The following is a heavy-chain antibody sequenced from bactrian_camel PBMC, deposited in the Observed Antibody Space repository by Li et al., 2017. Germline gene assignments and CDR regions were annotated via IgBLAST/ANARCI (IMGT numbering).Heavy chain of an antibody. J-gene: IGHJ4*01. CDR1: GFTSRNYY. V-gene: IGHV3S6*01. CDR2: KYGVSTET. D-gene: IGHD6*01. Sequence: HVQLVESGGGLVQPGGSLRLSCSASGFTSRNYYINWVHQAPGKGLEWVSRHKYGVSTETYYSDSVKGRFAISRDGDDNTAYLQMNGLKPDDTAVYYCVIVNGGWYVYWGQGTQVTVS. CDR3: VIVNGGWYVY.